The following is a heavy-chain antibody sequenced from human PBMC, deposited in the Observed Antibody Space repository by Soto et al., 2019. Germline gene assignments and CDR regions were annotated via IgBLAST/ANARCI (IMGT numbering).Heavy chain of an antibody. V-gene: IGHV1-69*02. CDR3: ATSYGSGYRAFDY. CDR1: GDTFSFYT. Sequence: QVQMVQSGAEVKKPGSSVKVSCKASGDTFSFYTINWVRQPPGLGLGWMGRVNPILSMSNYAQKFQGRVRMTADKSTSTAYMELRSLSSEDTAFYYCATSYGSGYRAFDYWGQGALVTVSS. D-gene: IGHD3-10*01. CDR2: VNPILSMS. J-gene: IGHJ4*02.